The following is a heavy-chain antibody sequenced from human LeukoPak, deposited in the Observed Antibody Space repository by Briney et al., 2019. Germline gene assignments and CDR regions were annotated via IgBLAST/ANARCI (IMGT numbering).Heavy chain of an antibody. CDR2: TYYRSRWYI. V-gene: IGHV6-1*01. CDR3: ARGSVPGNWKYCYYVDS. Sequence: SQTLSLTCAITGCSVSSNSASWHWIRQSPSRGLEWLGRTYYRSRWYIDYAVSVKSRLTINPDTSQNQFSLQLNSVTPEDTAVYYCARGSVPGNWKYCYYVDSWGPGTLVTVSS. D-gene: IGHD2-2*01. J-gene: IGHJ4*02. CDR1: GCSVSSNSAS.